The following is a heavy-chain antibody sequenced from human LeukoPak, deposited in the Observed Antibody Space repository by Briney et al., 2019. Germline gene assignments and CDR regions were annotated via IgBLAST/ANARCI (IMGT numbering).Heavy chain of an antibody. Sequence: SETLSLTCTVSGGSVSSGSYYWSWIRQPPGKGLEWIGYIYYSGSTDYNPSLKSRVTISVDTSKNQFSLKLSSVTAADTAVYYCARDPIQLWSEAYYYDSSGDAFDIWGQGTMVTVSS. V-gene: IGHV4-61*01. CDR1: GGSVSSGSYY. CDR3: ARDPIQLWSEAYYYDSSGDAFDI. CDR2: IYYSGST. D-gene: IGHD3-22*01. J-gene: IGHJ3*02.